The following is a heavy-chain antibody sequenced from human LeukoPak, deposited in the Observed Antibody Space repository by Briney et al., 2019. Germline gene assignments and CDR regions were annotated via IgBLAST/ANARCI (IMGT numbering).Heavy chain of an antibody. V-gene: IGHV4-39*01. Sequence: SETLSLTCTVSGGSISSSSYYWGWIRQPPGKGLEWIGSIYYSGSTYYNPSLKSRVTISVDTSKNQFSLKLSSVTAADTAVYYCARPVYGDHEQFDYWGQGTLVTVSS. D-gene: IGHD4-17*01. CDR1: GGSISSSSYY. CDR2: IYYSGST. CDR3: ARPVYGDHEQFDY. J-gene: IGHJ4*02.